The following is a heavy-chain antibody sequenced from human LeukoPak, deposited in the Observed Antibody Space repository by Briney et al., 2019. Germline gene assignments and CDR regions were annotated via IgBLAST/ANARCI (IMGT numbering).Heavy chain of an antibody. CDR3: AKDDHGGSGWRDYFDQ. J-gene: IGHJ4*02. D-gene: IGHD6-19*01. V-gene: IGHV3-23*01. CDR1: GFTFGSYA. CDR2: ISGSGVST. Sequence: GGSLRLSCAASGFTFGSYAMSWVRQAPGKGLEWVSTISGSGVSTYFADSVKGRFTISRDNSKNTLYLQMNSLRAEDTAVYYCAKDDHGGSGWRDYFDQWGQGTLVTVSS.